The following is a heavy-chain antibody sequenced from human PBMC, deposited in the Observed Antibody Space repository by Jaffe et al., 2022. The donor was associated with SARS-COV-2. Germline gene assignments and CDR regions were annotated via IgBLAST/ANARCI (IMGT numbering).Heavy chain of an antibody. CDR2: IWYDGSNK. Sequence: QVQLVESGGGVVQPGRSLRLSCAASGFTFSSYGMHWVRQAPGKGLEWVAVIWYDGSNKYYADSVKGRFTISRDNSKNTLYLQMNSLRAEDTAVYYCARETSVGATAFDYWGQGTLVTVSS. V-gene: IGHV3-33*01. CDR3: ARETSVGATAFDY. J-gene: IGHJ4*02. D-gene: IGHD1-26*01. CDR1: GFTFSSYG.